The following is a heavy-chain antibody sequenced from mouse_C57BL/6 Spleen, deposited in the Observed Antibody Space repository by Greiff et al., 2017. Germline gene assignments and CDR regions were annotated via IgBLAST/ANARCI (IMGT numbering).Heavy chain of an antibody. J-gene: IGHJ4*01. CDR3: ARRDYDWPYYAMGY. CDR1: GYTFTDYY. Sequence: EVQLQQSGPVLVKPGASVKMSCKASGYTFTDYYMNWVKQSHGKSLEWIGIINPYNGGTSYHQTFKGRGTLTVDKSSSTAYMELNSLPSEDSAVYYCARRDYDWPYYAMGYRGQGTSVTVSS. CDR2: INPYNGGT. V-gene: IGHV1-19*01. D-gene: IGHD2-4*01.